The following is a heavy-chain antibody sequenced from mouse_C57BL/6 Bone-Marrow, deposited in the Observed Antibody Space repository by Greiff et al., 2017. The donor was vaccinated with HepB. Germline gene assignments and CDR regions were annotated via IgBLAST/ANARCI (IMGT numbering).Heavy chain of an antibody. D-gene: IGHD4-1*01. J-gene: IGHJ3*01. CDR1: GYSITSDY. CDR2: ISYSGST. Sequence: DVQLQESGPGLAKPSQTLSLTCSVTGYSITSDYWNWIRNFPGNKLEYMGYISYSGSTYYNPSLKSRISITRDTSKNQYYLQLNSVTTEDTATYYCAIFFPGLGRWFAYWGQGTLVTVSA. CDR3: AIFFPGLGRWFAY. V-gene: IGHV3-8*01.